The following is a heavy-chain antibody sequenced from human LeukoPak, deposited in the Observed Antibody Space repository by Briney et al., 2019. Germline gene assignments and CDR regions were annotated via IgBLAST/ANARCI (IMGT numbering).Heavy chain of an antibody. CDR2: ILYDGSNK. D-gene: IGHD2-15*01. Sequence: PGRSLRLSCAASGVTFSSYAMHWVRPAPGKGLEWVGVILYDGSNKYYADSVKGRFTISRDNSKNTLYLQMNSLRAEDTAVFYCAKTGVGYCTGGSCSAADYWGQGTLVTVSS. CDR3: AKTGVGYCTGGSCSAADY. J-gene: IGHJ4*02. V-gene: IGHV3-30-3*02. CDR1: GVTFSSYA.